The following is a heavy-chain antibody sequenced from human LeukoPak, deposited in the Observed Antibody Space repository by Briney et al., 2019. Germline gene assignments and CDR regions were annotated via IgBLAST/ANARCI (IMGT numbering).Heavy chain of an antibody. CDR3: ARLTKNDSGSFRFGKKKRGYMDV. D-gene: IGHD3-10*01. V-gene: IGHV4-4*02. J-gene: IGHJ6*03. Sequence: PSETLSLTCAVSGGSISSSNWWSWVRQPPGKGLEWVGEIYHSGSTNYNPSLKSRVTISVDTSKNQFSLKLSSVTAADTAVYYCARLTKNDSGSFRFGKKKRGYMDVWGKGTTVTISS. CDR2: IYHSGST. CDR1: GGSISSSNW.